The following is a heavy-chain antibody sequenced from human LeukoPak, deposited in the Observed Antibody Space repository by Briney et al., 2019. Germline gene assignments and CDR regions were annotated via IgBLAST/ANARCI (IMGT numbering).Heavy chain of an antibody. D-gene: IGHD1-26*01. CDR1: GFTFSSYG. CDR2: ITGSGGRT. J-gene: IGHJ4*02. Sequence: GGTLRLSCAASGFTFSSYGMSWVRQAPGKGLEWVSAITGSGGRTYYADSVKGRFTISRDNSKNTLYLQMNSLRAEDTAIYYCAKEYTGTFSPFPSYFDNWGQGTLVTVSS. CDR3: AKEYTGTFSPFPSYFDN. V-gene: IGHV3-23*01.